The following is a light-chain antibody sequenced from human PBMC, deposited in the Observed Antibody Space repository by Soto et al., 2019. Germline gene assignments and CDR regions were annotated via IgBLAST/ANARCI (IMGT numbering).Light chain of an antibody. V-gene: IGLV2-14*01. CDR2: DVS. Sequence: QSAMTKPASVSGSPGQSIPISCTGTSSDVGGYNYVSWYQKHPGKAPKLMIYDVSNRPSGVSNRFSGSKSGNTASLTISGLQAEDEADYYCSSYTSSSTRVFGGGTQLTVL. CDR1: SSDVGGYNY. J-gene: IGLJ2*01. CDR3: SSYTSSSTRV.